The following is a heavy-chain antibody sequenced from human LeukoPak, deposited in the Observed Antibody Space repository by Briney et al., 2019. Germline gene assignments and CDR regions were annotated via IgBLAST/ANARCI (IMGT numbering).Heavy chain of an antibody. Sequence: PSETVSLTCTVSGGSISSYYWSWIRQPPGKGLEWMGFIYYSWRTKYNPSLKSRVTISVDTSKNQFSLKLNSGSAADTAVYFCARHYGPWGEGALVSVCS. CDR3: ARHYGP. CDR2: IYYSWRT. CDR1: GGSISSYY. V-gene: IGHV4-59*08. J-gene: IGHJ5*02. D-gene: IGHD3-10*01.